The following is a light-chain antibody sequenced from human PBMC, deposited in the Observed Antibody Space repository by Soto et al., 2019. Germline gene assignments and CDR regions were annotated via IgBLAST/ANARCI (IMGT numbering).Light chain of an antibody. CDR1: QSVLYSSNNKNC. CDR2: WAS. Sequence: DIVMTQSPDSLAVSLGERVTINCKSSQSVLYSSNNKNCLAWYQQKPGQPPKLLIYWASTRESGVPDRFSGSGSGTDFPLTISSLEPEDCAFYYCQHRSSWPLTFGGGTKVEI. CDR3: QHRSSWPLT. V-gene: IGKV4-1*01. J-gene: IGKJ4*01.